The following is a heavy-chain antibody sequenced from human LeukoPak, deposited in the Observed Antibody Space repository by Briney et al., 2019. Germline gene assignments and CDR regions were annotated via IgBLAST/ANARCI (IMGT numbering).Heavy chain of an antibody. Sequence: SETLSLTCTVSGGSISSSSYYWGWIRQPPGKGLEWIGSIYYSGSTYYNPSLKSRVTISVDTSKNQFSLKLSSVTAADTAVYYCAREIMVRGVRFDPWGQGTLVTVSS. V-gene: IGHV4-39*07. D-gene: IGHD3-10*01. CDR3: AREIMVRGVRFDP. CDR2: IYYSGST. CDR1: GGSISSSSYY. J-gene: IGHJ5*02.